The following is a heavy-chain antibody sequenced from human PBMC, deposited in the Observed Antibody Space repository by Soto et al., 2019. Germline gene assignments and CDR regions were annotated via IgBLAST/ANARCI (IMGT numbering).Heavy chain of an antibody. Sequence: QVQLVESGGGVVQPGRSLRLSCAASGFTFSSYGMHWVRQAPGKGLEWVAVIWYDGSNKYYADSVKGRFTISRVNSKNTLYLQMNSLRAEDTAVYYCARYLPRGGNGYGMDVWGQGTTVTVSS. D-gene: IGHD2-15*01. CDR1: GFTFSSYG. CDR2: IWYDGSNK. CDR3: ARYLPRGGNGYGMDV. J-gene: IGHJ6*02. V-gene: IGHV3-33*01.